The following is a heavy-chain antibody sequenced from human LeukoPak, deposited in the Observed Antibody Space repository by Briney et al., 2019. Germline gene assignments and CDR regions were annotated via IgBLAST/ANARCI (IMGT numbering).Heavy chain of an antibody. CDR2: ISGSGGST. Sequence: PGGSLRHSCAASGFTFSSYAMNWVRQAPGKGLGWVSRISGSGGSTYYADSVKGRFTISRDNSKNTLYLQMNSLRAADTAVYYCAKVADSFGYMGYFDYWGQGTLLTVSS. D-gene: IGHD5-18*01. J-gene: IGHJ4*02. V-gene: IGHV3-23*01. CDR3: AKVADSFGYMGYFDY. CDR1: GFTFSSYA.